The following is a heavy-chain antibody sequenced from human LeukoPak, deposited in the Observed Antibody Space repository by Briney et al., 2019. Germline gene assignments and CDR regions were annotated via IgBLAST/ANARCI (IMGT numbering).Heavy chain of an antibody. CDR1: GYTFTGYY. V-gene: IGHV1-2*02. CDR3: ARGGDITIFGVVITGPNDY. J-gene: IGHJ4*02. D-gene: IGHD3-3*01. Sequence: GASVKDSCKASGYTFTGYYMHWVRQAPGHGLEWMGWINPNSGGTNYAQKFQGRVNMTRDTSISTAYMELRRLRSDDTAVYCCARGGDITIFGVVITGPNDYWGQGALVTVSS. CDR2: INPNSGGT.